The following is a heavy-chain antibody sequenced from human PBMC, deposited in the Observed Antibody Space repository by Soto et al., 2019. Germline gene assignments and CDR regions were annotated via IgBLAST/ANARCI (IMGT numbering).Heavy chain of an antibody. D-gene: IGHD3-22*01. J-gene: IGHJ5*02. Sequence: QMQLVQSGPEVKKPGTSVKVSCKASGFTFTSSAVQWVRQARGQRLEWIGWIVVGSGNTNYAQKFQERVTITGDMATSTAYMELSSLRSEETAVYYCAAETKRPYYYDSSGFDPWGQGTLVTVSS. CDR3: AAETKRPYYYDSSGFDP. CDR2: IVVGSGNT. CDR1: GFTFTSSA. V-gene: IGHV1-58*01.